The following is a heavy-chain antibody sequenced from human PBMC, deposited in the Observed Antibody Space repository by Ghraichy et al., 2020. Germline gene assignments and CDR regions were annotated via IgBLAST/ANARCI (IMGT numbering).Heavy chain of an antibody. CDR2: VYYSGRA. V-gene: IGHV4-39*07. D-gene: IGHD3-16*01. Sequence: GALSLTCTVSGGSTNTNRYYWGWIRQPPGKGLEWIGSVYYSGRAYYNPSIQSRVTLSIDTSKNHFSLSLRSVTAEDTAVYYCARLFVGVVVDSPYHHDGRDVWGQGTTVTVSS. CDR3: ARLFVGVVVDSPYHHDGRDV. J-gene: IGHJ6*02. CDR1: GGSTNTNRYY.